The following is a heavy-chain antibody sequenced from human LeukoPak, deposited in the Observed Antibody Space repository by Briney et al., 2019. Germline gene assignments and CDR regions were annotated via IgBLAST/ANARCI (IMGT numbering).Heavy chain of an antibody. CDR2: IYSGGST. J-gene: IGHJ4*02. D-gene: IGHD4-17*01. V-gene: IGHV3-66*01. CDR1: GFTVSNNY. CDR3: ARDPTVTSSSSYFDC. Sequence: PGGSLRLSCAASGFTVSNNYMSWVRQRPGKGLEWVSVIYSGGSTYYADSVKGRFTISRDNSKNTLYLQMNSLKAEDTAMYYCARDPTVTSSSSYFDCWGLGTLVTVSS.